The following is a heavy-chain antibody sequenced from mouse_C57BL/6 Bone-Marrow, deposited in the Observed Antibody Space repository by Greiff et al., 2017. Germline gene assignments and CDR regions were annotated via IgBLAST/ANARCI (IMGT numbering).Heavy chain of an antibody. CDR1: GFNIKDYY. V-gene: IGHV14-1*01. CDR3: TSYGNYVWFAY. D-gene: IGHD2-1*01. Sequence: EVQLQQSGAELVRPGASVKLSCTASGFNIKDYYMHWVKQRPEQSLEWIGRIDPEDGDTEYAPKFQGKATMTADTSSNTAYLQLSSLTSEDTAVYYCTSYGNYVWFAYWGQGTLVTVSA. CDR2: IDPEDGDT. J-gene: IGHJ3*01.